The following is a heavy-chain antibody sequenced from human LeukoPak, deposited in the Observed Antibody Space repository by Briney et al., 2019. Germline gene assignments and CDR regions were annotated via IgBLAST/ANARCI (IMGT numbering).Heavy chain of an antibody. CDR2: IYYSGST. CDR3: ARAAAARPDYFDY. CDR1: GGSISSGDYY. D-gene: IGHD6-6*01. Sequence: SETLSLTCTVSGGSISSGDYYWSWIRQPPGKGLEWIGYIYYSGSTYYNPSLKSRVTISVDTSKNQFSLKLSSVTAADTAVYYCARAAAARPDYFDYWGQGTLVTVSS. J-gene: IGHJ4*02. V-gene: IGHV4-30-4*01.